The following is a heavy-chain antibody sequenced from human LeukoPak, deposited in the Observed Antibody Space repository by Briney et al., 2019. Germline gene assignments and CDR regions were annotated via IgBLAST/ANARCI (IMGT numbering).Heavy chain of an antibody. V-gene: IGHV3-48*03. CDR1: GFTFSSYE. J-gene: IGHJ4*02. CDR3: AKAKGRGSPGRDYFDY. CDR2: ISSSGSTI. D-gene: IGHD3-10*01. Sequence: GGSLRLSCAASGFTFSSYEMNWVRQAPGKGLEWVSYISSSGSTIYYADSVKGRFTISRDNSKNTLYLQMNSLRAEDTAVYYCAKAKGRGSPGRDYFDYWGQGTLVTVSS.